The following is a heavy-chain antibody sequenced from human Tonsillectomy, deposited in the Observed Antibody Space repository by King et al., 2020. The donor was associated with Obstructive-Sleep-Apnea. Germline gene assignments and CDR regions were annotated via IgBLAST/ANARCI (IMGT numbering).Heavy chain of an antibody. Sequence: QLQESGPGLVKPSGTLSLTCTVSGDSINSTDYYWGWIRQPPGKGLEWIGTIYYIVSTYYNPSLESRVTISLDTSKSQISLRLRSGTAADTAMYYCARESYCGRDCYYFRRNAYFDYWGQGALVAVSS. V-gene: IGHV4-39*07. CDR3: ARESYCGRDCYYFRRNAYFDY. CDR1: GDSINSTDYY. CDR2: IYYIVST. J-gene: IGHJ4*02. D-gene: IGHD2-21*02.